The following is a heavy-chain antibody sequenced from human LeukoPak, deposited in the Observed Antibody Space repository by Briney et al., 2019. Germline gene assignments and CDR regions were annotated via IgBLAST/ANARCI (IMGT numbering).Heavy chain of an antibody. J-gene: IGHJ4*02. Sequence: GGSLRLSCAASGFTFSSYWMSWVRQAPGKGLEWVANINQDGSEKYYVDSVKGRFTISRGNAKNSLYLQMNSLRAEDTAVYYCGGEYDFWSGYSYWGQGTLVTVSS. CDR1: GFTFSSYW. CDR3: GGEYDFWSGYSY. CDR2: INQDGSEK. V-gene: IGHV3-7*01. D-gene: IGHD3-3*01.